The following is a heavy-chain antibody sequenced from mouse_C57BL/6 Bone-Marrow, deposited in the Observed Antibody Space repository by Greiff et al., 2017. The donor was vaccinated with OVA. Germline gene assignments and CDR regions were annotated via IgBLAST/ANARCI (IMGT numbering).Heavy chain of an antibody. CDR3: TTVTDQATGFAY. CDR1: GFNIKDDY. Sequence: VQLQQSGAELVRPGASVKLSCTASGFNIKDDYMHWVKQRPEQGLEWIGWIDPENGDTEYASKFQGKATITADTSSNTAYLQLSSLTSEDTAVYYCTTVTDQATGFAYWGQGTLVTVSA. V-gene: IGHV14-4*01. D-gene: IGHD3-2*02. J-gene: IGHJ3*01. CDR2: IDPENGDT.